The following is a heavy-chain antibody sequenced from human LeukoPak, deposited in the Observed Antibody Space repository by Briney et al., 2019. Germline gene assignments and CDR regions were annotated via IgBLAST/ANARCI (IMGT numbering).Heavy chain of an antibody. V-gene: IGHV1-2*02. CDR3: ARDGQQLVQWGTLYYYYYMDV. CDR2: INPNSGGT. D-gene: IGHD6-13*01. CDR1: GYTFTGYY. Sequence: ASVKVSCKASGYTFTGYYMHWVRQAPGQGLEWMGWINPNSGGTNYAQKFQGRVTMTRDTSISTAYMELSRLRSDDTAVYYCARDGQQLVQWGTLYYYYYMDVWGKGTTVTVSS. J-gene: IGHJ6*03.